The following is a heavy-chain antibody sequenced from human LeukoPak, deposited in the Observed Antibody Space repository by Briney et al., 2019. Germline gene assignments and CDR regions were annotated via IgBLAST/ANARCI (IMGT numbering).Heavy chain of an antibody. CDR3: ARDPPIAVAGTYDYYYYMDV. CDR2: MNPNSGNT. J-gene: IGHJ6*03. V-gene: IGHV1-8*01. D-gene: IGHD6-19*01. CDR1: GYTFTSYD. Sequence: ASVKVSCKASGYTFTSYDINWVRQATGQGLEWMGWMNPNSGNTGYAQKFQGRVTMTRNTSISTAYMELSSLRSEDTAVYYCARDPPIAVAGTYDYYYYMDVWGKGTTVTVSS.